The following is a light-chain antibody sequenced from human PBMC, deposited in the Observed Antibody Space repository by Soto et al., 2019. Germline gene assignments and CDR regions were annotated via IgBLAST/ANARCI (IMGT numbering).Light chain of an antibody. J-gene: IGKJ1*01. CDR2: TGS. CDR3: QQALSCPPT. Sequence: DFQMTQSPSSVSASVGDRVTITCRASQAIDSWLAWYQQKPGEAPKLLIFTGSLLHSGVPPSFSGSGSGTDFTLTISGLQPEDFATYYGQQALSCPPTFGQGTKV. CDR1: QAIDSW. V-gene: IGKV1-12*01.